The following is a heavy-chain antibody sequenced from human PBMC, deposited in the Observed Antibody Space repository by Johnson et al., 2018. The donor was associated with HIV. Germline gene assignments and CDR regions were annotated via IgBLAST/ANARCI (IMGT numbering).Heavy chain of an antibody. J-gene: IGHJ3*02. D-gene: IGHD3/OR15-3a*01. Sequence: QVQLVESGGGLVQSGGSLRLSCAASGFTVSSNYMSWVRQAPGKGLEWVAVISYDGSNKYYADFQARRFTISRDNSKNTLYLQMNSPSAEDTDLYYCARGRTLDWGDAFDIWGQGTMVTVSS. CDR3: ARGRTLDWGDAFDI. CDR1: GFTVSSNY. CDR2: ISYDGSNK. V-gene: IGHV3-30-3*01.